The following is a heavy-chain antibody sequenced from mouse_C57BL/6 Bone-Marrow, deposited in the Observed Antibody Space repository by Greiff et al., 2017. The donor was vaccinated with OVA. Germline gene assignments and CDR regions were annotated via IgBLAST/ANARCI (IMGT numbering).Heavy chain of an antibody. CDR1: GYSITSGYY. CDR3: ARNAYYSNYDYYAMDY. Sequence: EVQLQQSGPGLVKPSQSLSLTCSVTGYSITSGYYWNWIRKFPGNKLEWMGYISYDGSNNYNPSLKNRISITRDTSKNQFFLKLNSVTTEDTATYYCARNAYYSNYDYYAMDYWGQGTSVTVSS. CDR2: ISYDGSN. J-gene: IGHJ4*01. D-gene: IGHD2-5*01. V-gene: IGHV3-6*01.